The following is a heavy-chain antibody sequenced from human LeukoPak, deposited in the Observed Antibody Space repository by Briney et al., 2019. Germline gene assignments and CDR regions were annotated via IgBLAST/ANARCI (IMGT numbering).Heavy chain of an antibody. CDR2: INHSGST. CDR1: GGSFSGYY. V-gene: IGHV4-34*01. CDR3: ARGFWYSSSWYPPTSFDY. J-gene: IGHJ4*02. D-gene: IGHD6-13*01. Sequence: SETLSLTCAVYGGSFSGYYWSWIRQPPGKGLEWIGEINHSGSTNYNPTLKSRVTISVDTSKNQFSLKLSSVTAADTAVYYCARGFWYSSSWYPPTSFDYWGQGTLVTVSS.